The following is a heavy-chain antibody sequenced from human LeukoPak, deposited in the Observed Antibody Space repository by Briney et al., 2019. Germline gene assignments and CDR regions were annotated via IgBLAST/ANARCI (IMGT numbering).Heavy chain of an antibody. J-gene: IGHJ3*02. V-gene: IGHV3-20*04. Sequence: PGGSLRLSCAASGFTFDDYGMSWVRQAPGKGLEWVSGINWNSGSIGYADSVKGRFTISRDNAKNSLYLQMNSLRAEDMALYYCAKGGSFGGYCSGGSCYDYAFDIWGQGTMVTVSS. D-gene: IGHD2-15*01. CDR3: AKGGSFGGYCSGGSCYDYAFDI. CDR1: GFTFDDYG. CDR2: INWNSGSI.